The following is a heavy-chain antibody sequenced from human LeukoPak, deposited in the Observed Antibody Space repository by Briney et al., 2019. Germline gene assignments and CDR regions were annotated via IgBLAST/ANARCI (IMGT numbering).Heavy chain of an antibody. Sequence: GGSLRLSCAASGFTFSNYWMSWVRQAPGKGLEWVANIKYDGSEKYYLDSVKGRFTVSRDNAKDSLYLQMNSLRAEDTAVYYCATEPNSYFDYWGQGTLVTVSS. V-gene: IGHV3-7*01. CDR2: IKYDGSEK. CDR3: ATEPNSYFDY. CDR1: GFTFSNYW. J-gene: IGHJ4*02. D-gene: IGHD4-23*01.